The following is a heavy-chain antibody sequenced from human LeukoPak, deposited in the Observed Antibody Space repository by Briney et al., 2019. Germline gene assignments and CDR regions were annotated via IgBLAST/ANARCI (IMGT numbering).Heavy chain of an antibody. Sequence: GGSLRLSCAASGFTSSSYAMSWVRQAPGKGLEWVSAISGSGGSTYYADSVKGRFTIPRDNSKNTLYLQMNSLRAEDTAVYYCATNDRHYYSGLGGYWGQGALVTVSS. CDR1: GFTSSSYA. D-gene: IGHD3-22*01. CDR3: ATNDRHYYSGLGGY. CDR2: ISGSGGST. V-gene: IGHV3-23*01. J-gene: IGHJ4*02.